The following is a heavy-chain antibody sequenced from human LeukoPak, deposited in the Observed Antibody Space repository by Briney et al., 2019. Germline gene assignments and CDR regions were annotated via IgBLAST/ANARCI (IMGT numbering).Heavy chain of an antibody. CDR2: INHSGST. D-gene: IGHD3-10*01. Sequence: SETPSLTCAVYGGSFSGYYWSWIRQPPGKGLEWIGEINHSGSTNYNPSLKSRVTISVDTSKNQFSLKLSSVTAADTAVYYCARMMRGSPWFGELMTLDYWGQGTLVTVSS. CDR1: GGSFSGYY. J-gene: IGHJ4*02. CDR3: ARMMRGSPWFGELMTLDY. V-gene: IGHV4-34*01.